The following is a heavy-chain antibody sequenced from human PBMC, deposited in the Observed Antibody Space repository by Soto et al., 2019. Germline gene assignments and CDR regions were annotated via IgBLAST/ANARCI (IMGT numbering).Heavy chain of an antibody. CDR2: IYNSGST. CDR1: GSSISSGGYY. V-gene: IGHV4-61*08. J-gene: IGHJ6*02. Sequence: PSETLSLTCTVSGSSISSGGYYWSWIRQPPGKGLEWIEYIYNSGSTNYNPSLKSRVTISVDTSKNQFSLKLSSVTAADTAVYYCARDRLERRKDTSHYYYYGMDVWGQGTTVTVSS. CDR3: ARDRLERRKDTSHYYYYGMDV. D-gene: IGHD1-1*01.